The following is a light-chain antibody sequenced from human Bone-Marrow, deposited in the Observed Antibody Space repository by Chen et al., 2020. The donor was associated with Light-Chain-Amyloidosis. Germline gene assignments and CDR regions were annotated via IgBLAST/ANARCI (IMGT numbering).Light chain of an antibody. CDR2: AVS. CDR3: SSFTSSSSYV. J-gene: IGLJ1*01. V-gene: IGLV2-14*01. Sequence: QSALTQPASVSGSPGQSITISCTGTSGDVGTYNYVSWYQQHPGKAPKVMIYAVSNRPSGVSNRFSGSKPGKTASLTISGLQAEDEADYYCSSFTSSSSYVFGPGTKVTVL. CDR1: SGDVGTYNY.